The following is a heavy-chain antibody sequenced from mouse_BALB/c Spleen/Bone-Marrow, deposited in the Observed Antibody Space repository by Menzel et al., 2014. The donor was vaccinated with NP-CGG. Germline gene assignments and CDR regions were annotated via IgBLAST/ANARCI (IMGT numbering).Heavy chain of an antibody. J-gene: IGHJ3*01. CDR2: ISGGGSYT. CDR1: GFTFSSYA. V-gene: IGHV5-9-1*01. D-gene: IGHD2-4*01. CDR3: ARKSYYDYDGRPWFAY. Sequence: EVMLVESGGGLVKPGGSLKLSCAASGFTFSSYAMSWVRQTPEKRLEWVATISGGGSYTYYPDSVKGRFTISRDNAKNTLYLQMSSLRSEDTAMYYCARKSYYDYDGRPWFAYWGQGTLVTVSA.